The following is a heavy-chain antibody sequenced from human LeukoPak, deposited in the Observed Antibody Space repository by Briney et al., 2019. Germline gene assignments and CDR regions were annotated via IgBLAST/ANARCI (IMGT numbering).Heavy chain of an antibody. V-gene: IGHV4-34*01. D-gene: IGHD4-11*01. J-gene: IGHJ4*02. Sequence: PSETLSLTCAVSGGSFSGYYWTWIRQPPGKGLEWIGEINHSGSANYNPSLMSRVAISLDTSKNHFSLNLSSVTAADTAVYYCARGQGTVTTHWGQGTLVTVSS. CDR3: ARGQGTVTTH. CDR2: INHSGSA. CDR1: GGSFSGYY.